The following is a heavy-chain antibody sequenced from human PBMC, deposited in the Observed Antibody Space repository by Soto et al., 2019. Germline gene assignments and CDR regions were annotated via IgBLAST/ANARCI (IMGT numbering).Heavy chain of an antibody. CDR1: GYSFTDYH. D-gene: IGHD2-8*01. Sequence: ASVKVSCKASGYSFTDYHIHWVRQAPGQGLEWLGRINPKSGGTSTAQKFQGWVTMTTDTSISPASMELTWLTSDDTAIYYCARGDSTDCSNGVCSFFYNHDMDVWGQGTTVTVSS. J-gene: IGHJ6*02. V-gene: IGHV1-2*04. CDR3: ARGDSTDCSNGVCSFFYNHDMDV. CDR2: INPKSGGT.